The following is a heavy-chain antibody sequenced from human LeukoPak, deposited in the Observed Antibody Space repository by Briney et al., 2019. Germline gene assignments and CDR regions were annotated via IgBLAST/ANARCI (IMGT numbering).Heavy chain of an antibody. Sequence: ASVKVSCKASGYTFTSYGISWVRQAPGQGLEWMGWISAYNGNTNYAQKLQGRVTMTTDTSTSTAYMELRSLRSDDTAVYYCARDSYYYGSGSYSYWGQGTLATVSS. CDR1: GYTFTSYG. V-gene: IGHV1-18*01. D-gene: IGHD3-10*01. CDR2: ISAYNGNT. J-gene: IGHJ4*02. CDR3: ARDSYYYGSGSYSY.